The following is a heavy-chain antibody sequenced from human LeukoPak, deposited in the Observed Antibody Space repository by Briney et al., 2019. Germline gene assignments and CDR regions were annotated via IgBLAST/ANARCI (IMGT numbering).Heavy chain of an antibody. J-gene: IGHJ4*02. D-gene: IGHD4-17*01. CDR3: ARLADNDYGVLIFVY. V-gene: IGHV4-59*08. CDR2: VYYSGST. Sequence: PSETLSLTCTVSGGSINSYYWRWIRQPPRKGLEWIGDVYYSGSTNYKSSLKSRLTISVDTSKNQFSLTLSSVTAGDTAVYYCARLADNDYGVLIFVYWGQGTLVTVSP. CDR1: GGSINSYY.